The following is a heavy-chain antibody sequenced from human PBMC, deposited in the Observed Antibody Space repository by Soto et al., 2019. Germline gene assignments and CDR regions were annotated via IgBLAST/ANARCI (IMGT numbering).Heavy chain of an antibody. V-gene: IGHV3-23*01. Sequence: GAPMTHVCTSCGATLKNYGIHWVRQAPEKGSEGVSAISGSGGSTYYADSVKGRFTISRDNSKNTLYLQMNSLRAEDTAVYYCAKDRDDIVVVPAARAFQHWGQGNRVTVS. CDR1: GATLKNYG. CDR2: ISGSGGST. J-gene: IGHJ1*01. D-gene: IGHD2-2*01. CDR3: AKDRDDIVVVPAARAFQH.